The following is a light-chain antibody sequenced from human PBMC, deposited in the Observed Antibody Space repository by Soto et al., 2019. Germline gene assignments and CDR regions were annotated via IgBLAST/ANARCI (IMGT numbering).Light chain of an antibody. CDR1: QSISNW. Sequence: DIQMTQSPSTLSASVGDRVTITCRASQSISNWLAWYQQRPGRAPQLLIHKASTLETGVPSRFSGSGSGTEFTLTITSLQPDDVASYFCHQYDSFPLTFGGGTKVEIK. J-gene: IGKJ4*01. CDR2: KAS. V-gene: IGKV1-5*03. CDR3: HQYDSFPLT.